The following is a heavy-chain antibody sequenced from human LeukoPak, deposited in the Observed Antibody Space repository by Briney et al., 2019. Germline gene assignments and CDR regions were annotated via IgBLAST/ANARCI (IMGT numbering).Heavy chain of an antibody. J-gene: IGHJ6*03. CDR1: GFTFSSYA. D-gene: IGHD6-6*01. V-gene: IGHV3-23*01. Sequence: GGSLRLSCAASGFTFSSYAMSWVRQAPGKGLEWVSAISGSGGSTYYADSVKGRFTISRDNSKNTLYLQMNSLRAEDTAVYYCAKGGEYSSSPFYYYYYYMDVWGKGTTVTVSS. CDR3: AKGGEYSSSPFYYYYYYMDV. CDR2: ISGSGGST.